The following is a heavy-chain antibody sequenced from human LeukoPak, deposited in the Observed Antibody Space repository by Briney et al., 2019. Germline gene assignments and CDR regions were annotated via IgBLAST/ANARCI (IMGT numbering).Heavy chain of an antibody. V-gene: IGHV3-21*01. Sequence: GSLRLSCAASGFTFSSYSMNWVRQAPGKGLEWVSSISISSSYIYYADSVKGRFTISRDNAKNSLYLQMNSLRAEDTAVYYCARVKSSGYYSWDFNFDYWGQGTLVTVSS. CDR3: ARVKSSGYYSWDFNFDY. D-gene: IGHD3-22*01. J-gene: IGHJ4*02. CDR1: GFTFSSYS. CDR2: ISISSSYI.